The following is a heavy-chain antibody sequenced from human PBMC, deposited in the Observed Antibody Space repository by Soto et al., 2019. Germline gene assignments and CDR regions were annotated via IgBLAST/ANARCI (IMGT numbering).Heavy chain of an antibody. Sequence: EVQLLESGGGLVQPGGSLRLSCAASGFTFSGYAMSWVRQAPGKGLEWVSAISGSGGSTYYADSVKGRFTISRDHSKNTLYLQMISLRAEDTAVYYCATPPGEVMVYATRDYWGQGTLVTVSS. CDR1: GFTFSGYA. CDR2: ISGSGGST. D-gene: IGHD2-8*01. CDR3: ATPPGEVMVYATRDY. V-gene: IGHV3-23*01. J-gene: IGHJ4*02.